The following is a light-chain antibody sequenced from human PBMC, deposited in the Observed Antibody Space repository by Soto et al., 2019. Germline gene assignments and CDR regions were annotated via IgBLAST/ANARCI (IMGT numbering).Light chain of an antibody. CDR1: SSNIGAGYD. V-gene: IGLV1-40*01. Sequence: QSVLTQPPSVSGAPGQRVTISCTGSSSNIGAGYDVHWYQQLPGTAPKLLIYGNSNRPSGVPDQFSGSKSGTSASLAITGLQAEDEADYYCQSYDSSLSGSGVFGGGTQLTVL. CDR2: GNS. J-gene: IGLJ7*01. CDR3: QSYDSSLSGSGV.